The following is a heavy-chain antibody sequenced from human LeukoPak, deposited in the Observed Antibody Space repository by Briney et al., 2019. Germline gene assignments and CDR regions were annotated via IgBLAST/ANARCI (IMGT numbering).Heavy chain of an antibody. CDR2: ISGSGGSK. D-gene: IGHD3-10*01. V-gene: IGHV3-23*01. CDR3: AKDQRYFGSGSDSYFDY. J-gene: IGHJ4*02. CDR1: RFTFSSYA. Sequence: PGGSLTLSCAASRFTFSSYAMSWVRQAPGKGLEWVSGISGSGGSKYFADSVKGRFTISRDNSKNTLYLQMNSLRAEDTAVYYCAKDQRYFGSGSDSYFDYWGQGTLVTVSS.